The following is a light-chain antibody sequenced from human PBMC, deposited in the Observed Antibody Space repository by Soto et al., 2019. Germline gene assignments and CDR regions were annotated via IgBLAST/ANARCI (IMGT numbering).Light chain of an antibody. V-gene: IGKV1-39*01. Sequence: DIQMTQSPSSLSASVGDRVTITCRASQSISSYLNWYQQKPGKAPKLLIYAASSLQSGVPSRFSGSGSGTEFTLTISSLQSEDFAVYYCQQYNNWPQTFGPGTKVDIK. CDR1: QSISSY. J-gene: IGKJ3*01. CDR3: QQYNNWPQT. CDR2: AAS.